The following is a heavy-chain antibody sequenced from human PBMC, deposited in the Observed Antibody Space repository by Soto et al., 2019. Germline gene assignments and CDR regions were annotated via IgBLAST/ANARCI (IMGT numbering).Heavy chain of an antibody. J-gene: IGHJ4*02. CDR1: GFTFSSYV. D-gene: IGHD4-17*01. Sequence: EVQLLESGGGSVQPGGSLRLSCTASGFTFSSYVMSWVRQAPGKGLAWVSSISGSGSNIYHADSVKGRFTISRDNSKNTLFLQMNSLRAEDTAVYYCARDRGRYGDYMSDYWGQGTLVTVSS. V-gene: IGHV3-23*01. CDR3: ARDRGRYGDYMSDY. CDR2: ISGSGSNI.